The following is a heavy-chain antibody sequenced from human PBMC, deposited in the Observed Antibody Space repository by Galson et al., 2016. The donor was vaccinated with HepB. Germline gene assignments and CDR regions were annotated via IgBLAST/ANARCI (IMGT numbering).Heavy chain of an antibody. D-gene: IGHD5/OR15-5a*01. CDR2: IYYTGST. Sequence: SWIRQHPGKGLEWIGHIYYTGSTYYNPSLKSRVKISLATSKNQFSLNLNSVTAADTAVYYCARVGLRSRWFDPWGQGTLVTVSS. V-gene: IGHV4-31*02. CDR3: ARVGLRSRWFDP. J-gene: IGHJ5*02.